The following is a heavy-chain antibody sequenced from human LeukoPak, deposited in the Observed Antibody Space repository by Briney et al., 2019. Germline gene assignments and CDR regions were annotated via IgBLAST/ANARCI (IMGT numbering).Heavy chain of an antibody. Sequence: ASVKVSCKASGYTFTSYYMHWVRQAPGQGLEWMGGIIPIFGTANYAQKFQGRVTITADESTSTAYMELSSLRSEDTAVYYCASNSVGVLGYWGQGTLVTVSS. CDR1: GYTFTSYY. CDR2: IIPIFGTA. D-gene: IGHD1-26*01. CDR3: ASNSVGVLGY. V-gene: IGHV1-69*13. J-gene: IGHJ4*02.